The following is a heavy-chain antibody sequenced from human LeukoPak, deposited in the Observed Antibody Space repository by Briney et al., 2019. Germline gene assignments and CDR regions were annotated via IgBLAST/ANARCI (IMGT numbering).Heavy chain of an antibody. Sequence: NPSETLSLTCTVSGGSISSSSYYWAWVRQAPGKGLEWIGYIYHSGSTYYNPSLKSRVTISVDRSKNQFSLKLSSVTAADTAVYYCARDPSTYCSSTSCHGIDYWGQGTLVTVSS. V-gene: IGHV4-39*07. J-gene: IGHJ4*02. CDR3: ARDPSTYCSSTSCHGIDY. D-gene: IGHD2-2*01. CDR2: IYHSGST. CDR1: GGSISSSSYY.